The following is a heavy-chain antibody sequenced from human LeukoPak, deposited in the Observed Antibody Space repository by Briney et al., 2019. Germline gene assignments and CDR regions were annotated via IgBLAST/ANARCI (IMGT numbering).Heavy chain of an antibody. D-gene: IGHD5-12*01. CDR3: ARDPGYSGSSCYYYYYMDV. CDR1: GYTFTGYY. Sequence: ASVKVSCKASGYTFTGYYMHWVRQAPGQGLEWMGWNNPNSGGTNYAQKFQGRVTMTRGTSISTAYMELSRLRSDDTAVYYCARDPGYSGSSCYYYYYMDVWGKGTTVTVSS. V-gene: IGHV1-2*02. CDR2: NNPNSGGT. J-gene: IGHJ6*03.